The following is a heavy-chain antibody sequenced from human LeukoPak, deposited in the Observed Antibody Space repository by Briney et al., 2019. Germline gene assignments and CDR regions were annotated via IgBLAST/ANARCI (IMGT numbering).Heavy chain of an antibody. CDR3: ARQTGSGLFILP. CDR2: IYYSGNT. Sequence: SETLSLTCTVSGVSISSSNSYWGWIRQPPGKGLEWIGSIYYSGNTYYNASLKSRVSISIDTSKNQFSLKLTSVTAADTAVYYCARQTGSGLFILPGGQGTLVTVSS. J-gene: IGHJ4*02. D-gene: IGHD3/OR15-3a*01. V-gene: IGHV4-39*01. CDR1: GVSISSSNSY.